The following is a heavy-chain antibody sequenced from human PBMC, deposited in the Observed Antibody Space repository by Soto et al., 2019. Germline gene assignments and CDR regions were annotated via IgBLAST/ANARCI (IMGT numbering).Heavy chain of an antibody. CDR3: ARGDYYDTSGPFSDAFDI. D-gene: IGHD3-22*01. CDR1: GGNVTNNY. Sequence: PVGSLRHSCAASGGNVTNNYMNLVRQAPGKGLEWVSFLDSGGSTYYSDSAKGRFTISRDNSKNTLNLQMNSLRAQDTAVYYCARGDYYDTSGPFSDAFDIWGQGTMVTVS. CDR2: LDSGGST. J-gene: IGHJ3*02. V-gene: IGHV3-66*01.